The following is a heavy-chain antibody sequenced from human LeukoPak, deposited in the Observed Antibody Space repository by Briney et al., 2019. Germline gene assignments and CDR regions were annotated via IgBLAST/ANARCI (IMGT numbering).Heavy chain of an antibody. CDR3: ARNGDGYNEIPFDY. D-gene: IGHD5-24*01. Sequence: NPSETLSLTCTVSGGSISSYYWSWIRQPPGKGLEWIGYIYYSGSTNYNPSLKSRVTISVDTSKNQFSLKLSSVTAADTAVYYCARNGDGYNEIPFDYWGQGTLVTVSS. V-gene: IGHV4-59*12. CDR2: IYYSGST. J-gene: IGHJ4*02. CDR1: GGSISSYY.